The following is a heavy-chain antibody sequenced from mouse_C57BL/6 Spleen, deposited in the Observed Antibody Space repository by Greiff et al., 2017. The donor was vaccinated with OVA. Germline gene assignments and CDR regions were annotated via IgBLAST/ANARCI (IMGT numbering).Heavy chain of an antibody. J-gene: IGHJ3*01. CDR2: ISSGSSTI. CDR3: ARPLITTAHAWFAY. D-gene: IGHD1-1*01. Sequence: EVQGVESGGGLVKPGGSLKLSCAASGFTFSDYGMHWVRQAPEKGLEWVAYISSGSSTIYYADTVKGRFTISRDIAKNTLFLQMTSLRSEDTAMYYCARPLITTAHAWFAYWGQGTLVTVSA. CDR1: GFTFSDYG. V-gene: IGHV5-17*01.